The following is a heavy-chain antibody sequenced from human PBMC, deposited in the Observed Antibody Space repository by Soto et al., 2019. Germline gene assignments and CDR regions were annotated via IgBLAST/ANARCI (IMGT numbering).Heavy chain of an antibody. J-gene: IGHJ6*02. CDR3: ARAMIVADPRDGYSYCALDV. D-gene: IGHD5-12*01. V-gene: IGHV1-69*01. Sequence: QVQLVQSGAEVKKPGSSVKVSCKASGGTFSNYSINWVRQAPGQGLQWMGGIIPILGTPDYAQTYQGRVTITADESTTTAYMALCSLRSEDTAEYYCARAMIVADPRDGYSYCALDVWGQGTTVTVSS. CDR2: IIPILGTP. CDR1: GGTFSNYS.